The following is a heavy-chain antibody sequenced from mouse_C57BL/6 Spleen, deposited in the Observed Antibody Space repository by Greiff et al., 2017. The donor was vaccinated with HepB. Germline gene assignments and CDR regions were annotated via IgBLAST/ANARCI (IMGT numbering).Heavy chain of an antibody. CDR1: GFTFSDYG. J-gene: IGHJ4*01. CDR3: AREGGSYAMYY. V-gene: IGHV5-17*01. Sequence: EVKLVESGGGLVKPGGSLKLSCAASGFTFSDYGMHWVRQAPEKGLEWVAYISSGSSTIYYADTVKGRFTISRDNAKNTLFLQMTSLRSEDTAMYYCAREGGSYAMYYWGQGTSVTVSS. CDR2: ISSGSSTI.